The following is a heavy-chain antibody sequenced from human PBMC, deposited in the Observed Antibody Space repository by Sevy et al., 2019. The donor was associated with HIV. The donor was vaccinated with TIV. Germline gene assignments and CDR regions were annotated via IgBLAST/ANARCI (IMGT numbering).Heavy chain of an antibody. CDR3: ARHPYYRSDSYCNLDQ. Sequence: GESLKISCKGSGYSFTNYWIGWVRQMPGKGLEWMGIIYPGDSDTKYSPSFQGQVTISADKSIGTAYLQWSSLKASDTAIYYCARHPYYRSDSYCNLDQWGHGNLVTVSS. J-gene: IGHJ4*01. CDR2: IYPGDSDT. D-gene: IGHD6-25*01. V-gene: IGHV5-51*01. CDR1: GYSFTNYW.